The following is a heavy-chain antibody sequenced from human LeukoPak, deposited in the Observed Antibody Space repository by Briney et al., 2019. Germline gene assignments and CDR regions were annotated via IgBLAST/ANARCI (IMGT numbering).Heavy chain of an antibody. CDR3: ARSGSNHLVDFDY. V-gene: IGHV4-4*02. CDR2: IYHSGST. J-gene: IGHJ4*02. D-gene: IGHD1-26*01. CDR1: GGSISSGNW. Sequence: PSETLSLTCVVSGGSISSGNWWSWVRQPPGKGLEWIGDIYHSGSTNYNPSLKSRLTMSVDNSKNQFSLMLRSVTAADTALYYCARSGSNHLVDFDYWGQGTLVTVSS.